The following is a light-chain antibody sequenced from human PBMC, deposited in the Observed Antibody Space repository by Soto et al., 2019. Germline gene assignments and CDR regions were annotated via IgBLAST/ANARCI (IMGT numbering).Light chain of an antibody. J-gene: IGKJ1*01. CDR2: DAS. CDR3: QQYSYYRT. V-gene: IGKV1-8*01. Sequence: AIRMTQSPSSLSASTGDRVTITCRASQGISNSLAWYQQRPGTAPKLLIYDASTLENGVPSRFSGSGSGTEFTLTISSLQPDDSATYYCQQYSYYRTFGQGTKVDIK. CDR1: QGISNS.